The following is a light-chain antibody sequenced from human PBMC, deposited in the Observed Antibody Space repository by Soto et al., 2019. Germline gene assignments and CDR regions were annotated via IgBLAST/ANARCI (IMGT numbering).Light chain of an antibody. J-gene: IGKJ1*01. CDR1: QSISSW. CDR2: DAS. CDR3: QQTYSTLWT. V-gene: IGKV1-5*01. Sequence: DMEMTQSPSTLSASVGDRVTITCRASQSISSWLAWYQQKPGKAPKLLIYDASSLESGVSSRFSGSGSGTDFTLTISSLQPEDFTTYYCQQTYSTLWTFGQGTKVDI.